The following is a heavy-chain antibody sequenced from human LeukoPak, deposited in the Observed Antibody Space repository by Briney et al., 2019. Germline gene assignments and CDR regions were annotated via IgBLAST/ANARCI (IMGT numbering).Heavy chain of an antibody. J-gene: IGHJ4*02. CDR1: GFTFSSYA. CDR3: AKDLKGLDEYSGSYLFDY. Sequence: PGGSLRLSCAASGFTFSSYAMSWVRQAPGKGLEWVSAISGSGGSTYYADSVKGRFTISRDNSKNTLYLQMNSLRAEDTAVYYCAKDLKGLDEYSGSYLFDYWGQGTLVTVSS. CDR2: ISGSGGST. V-gene: IGHV3-23*01. D-gene: IGHD1-26*01.